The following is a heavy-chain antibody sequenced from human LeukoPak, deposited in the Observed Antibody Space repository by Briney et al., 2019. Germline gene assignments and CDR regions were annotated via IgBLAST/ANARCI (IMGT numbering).Heavy chain of an antibody. CDR2: IRRDGSET. CDR1: GFIHRNYW. V-gene: IGHV3-7*01. CDR3: ARGGDGTYYYDSSAFVRFDD. D-gene: IGHD3-22*01. Sequence: GGSLRLPCAASGFIHRNYWMTWVRRAPGKGLEWGANIRRDGSETHYVDSVMGRFTIPRDNPKNSLYLQMKSLSGDDTAAYYCARGGDGTYYYDSSAFVRFDDWGQGTLVTVSS. J-gene: IGHJ4*02.